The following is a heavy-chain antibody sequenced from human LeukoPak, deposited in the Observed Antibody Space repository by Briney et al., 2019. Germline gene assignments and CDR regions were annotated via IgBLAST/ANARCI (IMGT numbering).Heavy chain of an antibody. CDR2: INHSGSL. CDR3: ARGHRQREYYYDSSGYGPSGFDY. J-gene: IGHJ4*02. D-gene: IGHD3-22*01. Sequence: SETLSLTCAVYGGSFSGYSWSWIRQPPGKGLEWIGEINHSGSLNYNPSLKSRVTISVDMSKNQLSLSLSSVTAADTAVYYCARGHRQREYYYDSSGYGPSGFDYWGQGTLVTVSS. V-gene: IGHV4-34*01. CDR1: GGSFSGYS.